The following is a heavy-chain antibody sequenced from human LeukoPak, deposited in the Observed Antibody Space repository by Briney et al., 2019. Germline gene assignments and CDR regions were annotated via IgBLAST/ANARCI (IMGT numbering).Heavy chain of an antibody. Sequence: PGGSLRLSCAASGFTFSSYEMNWVRQAPGKGLEWVSYISSSGSTIYYADSVKGRFTISRDNAKNSLYLQMNSLRAEDTAVYYCARDWIVVVVAANFRYGMDVWGQGTTVTVSS. CDR3: ARDWIVVVVAANFRYGMDV. D-gene: IGHD2-15*01. V-gene: IGHV3-48*03. CDR1: GFTFSSYE. CDR2: ISSSGSTI. J-gene: IGHJ6*02.